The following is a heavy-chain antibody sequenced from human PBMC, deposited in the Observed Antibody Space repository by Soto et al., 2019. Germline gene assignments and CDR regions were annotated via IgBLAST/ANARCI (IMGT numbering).Heavy chain of an antibody. CDR1: GGSVGSGGYY. J-gene: IGHJ6*02. V-gene: IGHV4-31*03. CDR3: ARVDRYYYHGLDV. Sequence: QVQLQESGPGLVKPSQTLSLTCTVSGGSVGSGGYYWSWLRQHPGKGLEWIGYIYYTGTTYYNSSLNSRLIISVATSKNQFSLELSNVTAADTAVYYCARVDRYYYHGLDVWGQGTTVTVSS. CDR2: IYYTGTT.